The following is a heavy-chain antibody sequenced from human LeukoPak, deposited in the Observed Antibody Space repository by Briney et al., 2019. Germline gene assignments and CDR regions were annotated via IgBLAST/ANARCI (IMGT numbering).Heavy chain of an antibody. CDR3: ARVKVQWLVQYYFDY. J-gene: IGHJ4*02. D-gene: IGHD6-19*01. V-gene: IGHV3-30*04. CDR1: GFTFSSYA. CDR2: ISYDGSNK. Sequence: GGSLRLSCAASGFTFSSYAMHRVRQAPGKGLEWVAVISYDGSNKYYADSVKGRFTISRDNSKNTLYLQMNSLRAEGTAVYYCARVKVQWLVQYYFDYWGQGTLVTVSS.